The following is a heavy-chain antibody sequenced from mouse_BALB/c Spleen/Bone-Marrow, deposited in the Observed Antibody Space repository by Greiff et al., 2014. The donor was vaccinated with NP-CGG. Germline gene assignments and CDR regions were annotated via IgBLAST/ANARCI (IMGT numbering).Heavy chain of an antibody. CDR3: ARDTMDY. Sequence: VQVVESGPELVKPGASVRISCKASGYTFTSYYIHWVKQRPGQGLEWIGWIYPGNVNTKYNEKSKGKATLTADKSSSTAYMQLSSLTSEDSAVYFCARDTMDYWGQGTSVTVSS. CDR2: IYPGNVNT. J-gene: IGHJ4*01. V-gene: IGHV1S56*01. CDR1: GYTFTSYY.